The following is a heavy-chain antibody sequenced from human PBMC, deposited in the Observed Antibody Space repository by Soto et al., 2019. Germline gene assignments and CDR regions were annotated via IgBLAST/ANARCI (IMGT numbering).Heavy chain of an antibody. V-gene: IGHV1-18*01. CDR3: ARVVVVPSAMRGYYYYYGMDV. D-gene: IGHD2-2*01. J-gene: IGHJ6*02. Sequence: ASVKVSCKASGYTFTSYGISWVRQAPGQGLEWLGWISAYNGNTNYAQKLQGRVTMTTDASTSTAYMELRSLRSDDTAVYYCARVVVVPSAMRGYYYYYGMDVWGQGITVTAP. CDR2: ISAYNGNT. CDR1: GYTFTSYG.